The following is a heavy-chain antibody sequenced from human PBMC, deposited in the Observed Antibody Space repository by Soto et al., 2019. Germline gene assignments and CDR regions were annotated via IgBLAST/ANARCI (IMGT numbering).Heavy chain of an antibody. D-gene: IGHD3-3*01. CDR3: ASTPTRSAYNWFDP. J-gene: IGHJ5*02. CDR1: GFTFSSYS. V-gene: IGHV3-21*01. Sequence: GGSLRLSCAASGFTFSSYSMNCVRQGPGKGLEWVSSISSSSSYIYYADSVKGRFTISRDNAKNSLYLQMNSLRAEDTAVYYCASTPTRSAYNWFDPWGKGTLVTVS. CDR2: ISSSSSYI.